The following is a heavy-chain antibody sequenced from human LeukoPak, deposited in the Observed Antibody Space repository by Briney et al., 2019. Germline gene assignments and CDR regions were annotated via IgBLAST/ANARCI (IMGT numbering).Heavy chain of an antibody. CDR2: INPNSGGT. D-gene: IGHD3-9*01. V-gene: IGHV1-2*02. J-gene: IGHJ4*02. Sequence: ASVKVSCKASGYTFTSYAMHWVRQAPGQGLEWMGWINPNSGGTNYAQKFQGRVTMTRDTSISTAYMELSRLRSDDTAVYYCARDGAYYDILTGYYDYWGQGTLVTVSS. CDR3: ARDGAYYDILTGYYDY. CDR1: GYTFTSYA.